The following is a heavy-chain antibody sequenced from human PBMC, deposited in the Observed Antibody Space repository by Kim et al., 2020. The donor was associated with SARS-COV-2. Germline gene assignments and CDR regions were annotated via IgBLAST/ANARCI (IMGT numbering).Heavy chain of an antibody. V-gene: IGHV3-13*01. CDR2: IGTAGDT. CDR3: ARALTYGSPTSWGYYYYGMDV. J-gene: IGHJ6*02. D-gene: IGHD3-10*01. Sequence: GGSLRLSCAASGFTFSSYDMHWVRQATGKGLEWVSAIGTAGDTYYPGSVKGRFTISRENAKNSLYLQMNSLRAGDTAVYYCARALTYGSPTSWGYYYYGMDVWGQGTTVTVSS. CDR1: GFTFSSYD.